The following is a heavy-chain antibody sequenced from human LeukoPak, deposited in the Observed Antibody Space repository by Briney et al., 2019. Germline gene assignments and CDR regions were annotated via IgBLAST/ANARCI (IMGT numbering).Heavy chain of an antibody. CDR2: IYYSGST. J-gene: IGHJ4*02. CDR1: GGSISSYY. V-gene: IGHV4-59*01. CDR3: ARGYRDGYIQFDY. D-gene: IGHD5-24*01. Sequence: SETLSLTCTVSGGSISSYYWSWIRQPPGKGPEWIGYIYYSGSTNYNPSLKSRVTISVDTSKNQFSLKLSSVTAADTAVYYCARGYRDGYIQFDYWGQGTLVTVSS.